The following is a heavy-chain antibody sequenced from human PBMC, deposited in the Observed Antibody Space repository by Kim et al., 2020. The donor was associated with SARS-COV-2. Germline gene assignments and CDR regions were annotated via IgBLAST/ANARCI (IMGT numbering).Heavy chain of an antibody. Sequence: GGSLRLSCAASGFTVSSNYMSWVRQAPGKGLEWVSVIYSGGSTYYADSVKGRFTISRDNSKNTLYLQMNSLRAEDTAVYYCARVGGDYYDSSGRNWYFDLWGRGTLVTVSS. CDR1: GFTVSSNY. CDR2: IYSGGST. J-gene: IGHJ2*01. CDR3: ARVGGDYYDSSGRNWYFDL. D-gene: IGHD3-22*01. V-gene: IGHV3-53*01.